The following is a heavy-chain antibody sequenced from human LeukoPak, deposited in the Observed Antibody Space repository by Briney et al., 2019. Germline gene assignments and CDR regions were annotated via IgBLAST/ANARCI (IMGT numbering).Heavy chain of an antibody. CDR1: GGSISSYY. CDR3: ARDRGEHDYGDYGHWFDP. J-gene: IGHJ5*02. CDR2: IYYSGST. V-gene: IGHV4-59*01. Sequence: SETLSLTRTVSGGSISSYYWSWIRQPPGKGLEWIGYIYYSGSTNYNPSLKSRVTISVDTSKNQFSLKLSSVTAADTAVYYCARDRGEHDYGDYGHWFDPWGQGTLVTVSS. D-gene: IGHD4-17*01.